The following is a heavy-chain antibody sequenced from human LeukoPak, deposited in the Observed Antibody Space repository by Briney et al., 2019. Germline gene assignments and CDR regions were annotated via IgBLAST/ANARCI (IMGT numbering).Heavy chain of an antibody. V-gene: IGHV3-53*01. CDR3: ARDGGYSESRVQH. CDR1: GFTVSSSY. CDR2: IYSGGST. D-gene: IGHD3-10*01. J-gene: IGHJ1*01. Sequence: GSLRLSCAASGFTVSSSYMSWVRQAPGKGLEWVSVIYSGGSTFYADSVKGQFTISRDNSKNTLYLQMSSLRAEDTAVYYCARDGGYSESRVQHWGQGTLVTVSS.